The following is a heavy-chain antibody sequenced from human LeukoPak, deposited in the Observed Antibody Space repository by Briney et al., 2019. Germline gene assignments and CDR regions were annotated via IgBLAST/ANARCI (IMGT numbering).Heavy chain of an antibody. Sequence: ASVKVSCKASGYTFTSYDISWVRQAPGQGLEWMGWISAYNGNTNYAQKLQDRVTMTRDTSTSTVYMELSSLRSEDTAVYYCARGRDYDSSGYSYYYYYYYMDVWGKGTTVTISS. J-gene: IGHJ6*03. V-gene: IGHV1-18*01. CDR1: GYTFTSYD. D-gene: IGHD3-22*01. CDR2: ISAYNGNT. CDR3: ARGRDYDSSGYSYYYYYYYMDV.